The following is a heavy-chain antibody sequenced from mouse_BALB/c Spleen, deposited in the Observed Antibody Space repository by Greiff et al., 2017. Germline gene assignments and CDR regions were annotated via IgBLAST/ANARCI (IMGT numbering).Heavy chain of an antibody. V-gene: IGHV5-12-1*01. CDR2: ISSGGGST. J-gene: IGHJ1*01. CDR1: GFAFSSYD. CDR3: ARQIGLRYFDG. D-gene: IGHD3-1*01. Sequence: EVQRVESGGGLVKPGGSLKLSCAASGFAFSSYDMSWVRQTPEKRLEWVAYISSGGGSTYYPDTVKGRFTISRDTAKNTLYLQMSSLKTEDTAMCDCARQIGLRYFDGWGEGTTVTGSS.